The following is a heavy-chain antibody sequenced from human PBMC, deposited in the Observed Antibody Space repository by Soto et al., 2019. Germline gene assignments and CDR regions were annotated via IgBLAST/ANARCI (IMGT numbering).Heavy chain of an antibody. CDR1: GFTFSSYS. CDR3: ARHPITMIENWYFDL. D-gene: IGHD3-22*01. J-gene: IGHJ2*01. V-gene: IGHV3-48*02. CDR2: ISSSSSTI. Sequence: EVQLVESGGGLVQPGGSLRLSCAASGFTFSSYSMNWVRQAPGKGLEWVSYISSSSSTIYYAYSVNGRFTISRDNAKNSLYLQMNSLRDEDTAVYYCARHPITMIENWYFDLWGRGTLVTVSS.